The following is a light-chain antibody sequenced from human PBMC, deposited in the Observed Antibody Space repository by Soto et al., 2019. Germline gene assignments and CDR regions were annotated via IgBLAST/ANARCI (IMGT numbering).Light chain of an antibody. Sequence: DILMTQSPHSLAVSLRERATINCKSTQSVLSSSNNNIYLAWYQQKPGQPPKLLIFCASTRESGVPARFSGSGSGTDFTLTISSLQAEDVAVYYCQQYSRSPPTFGGGTKVDIK. V-gene: IGKV4-1*01. CDR2: CAS. CDR1: QSVLSSSNNNIY. J-gene: IGKJ4*01. CDR3: QQYSRSPPT.